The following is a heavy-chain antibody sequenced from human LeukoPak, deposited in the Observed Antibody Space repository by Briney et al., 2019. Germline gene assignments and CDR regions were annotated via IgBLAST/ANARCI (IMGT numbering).Heavy chain of an antibody. CDR2: IYTSGST. CDR3: ARGVKGISGSYSRYYYYYMDV. D-gene: IGHD1-26*01. CDR1: GDSISSGSYY. V-gene: IGHV4-61*02. Sequence: PSETLSLTCTVSGDSISSGSYYWSWIRQPPGKGLEWIGRIYTSGSTNYNPSLKSRVTISVDTSKNQFSLKLSSVTAADTAVYYCARGVKGISGSYSRYYYYYMDVWGKGTTVTISS. J-gene: IGHJ6*03.